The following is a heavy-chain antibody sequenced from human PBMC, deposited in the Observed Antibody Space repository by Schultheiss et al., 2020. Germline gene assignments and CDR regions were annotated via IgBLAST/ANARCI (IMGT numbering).Heavy chain of an antibody. J-gene: IGHJ4*02. CDR2: IYYSGST. Sequence: LRLSCTVSGGSISSGGYYWSWIRQHPGKGLEWIGYIYYSGSTYYNPSLKSRVTILVDTSKNQFSLKLSSVTAADTAVYYCARAHGLGEIDYWGQGTLVTVSS. D-gene: IGHD6-19*01. CDR1: GGSISSGGYY. V-gene: IGHV4-31*03. CDR3: ARAHGLGEIDY.